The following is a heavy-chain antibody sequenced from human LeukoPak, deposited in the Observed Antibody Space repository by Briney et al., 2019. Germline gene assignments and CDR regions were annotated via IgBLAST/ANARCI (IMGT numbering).Heavy chain of an antibody. V-gene: IGHV4-59*01. CDR1: GASISSYY. J-gene: IGHJ4*02. CDR2: IYYSGSI. CDR3: ARENPSGYYNRPIDY. D-gene: IGHD3-22*01. Sequence: SETLSLTCTVSGASISSYYWSWIRQPPGKGLEWIGDIYYSGSIKYNPSLKSRVTMSVDTSKNQFSLKLSSVSAADTAIYYCARENPSGYYNRPIDYWGQGTLVTVSS.